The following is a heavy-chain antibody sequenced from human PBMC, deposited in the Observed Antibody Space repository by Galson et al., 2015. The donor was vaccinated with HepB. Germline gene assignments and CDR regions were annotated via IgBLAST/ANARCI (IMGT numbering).Heavy chain of an antibody. Sequence: SLRLSCAASGFTFSSYGMHWVRQAPGKGLEWVAVISYDGSNKYYADSVKGRFTISRDNSKNTLYLQMNSLRAEDTAVYYCAKDKEGGVGATILDYWGQGTLVTVSS. CDR2: ISYDGSNK. CDR1: GFTFSSYG. V-gene: IGHV3-30*18. CDR3: AKDKEGGVGATILDY. J-gene: IGHJ4*02. D-gene: IGHD1-26*01.